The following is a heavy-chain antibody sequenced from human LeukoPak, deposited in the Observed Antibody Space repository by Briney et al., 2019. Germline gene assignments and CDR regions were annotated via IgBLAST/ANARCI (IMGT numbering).Heavy chain of an antibody. D-gene: IGHD2/OR15-2a*01. V-gene: IGHV4-39*07. CDR3: ARAHSIASYYYGVDV. CDR1: GGSISSSSYY. CDR2: IYYSGST. Sequence: SETLSLTCTVSGGSISSSSYYWGWIRQPPGKGLEWIGSIYYSGSTYYNPSLKSRVTISVDTSKNQSSLKLSSVTAADTAVYYCARAHSIASYYYGVDVWGQGTTVTVSS. J-gene: IGHJ6*02.